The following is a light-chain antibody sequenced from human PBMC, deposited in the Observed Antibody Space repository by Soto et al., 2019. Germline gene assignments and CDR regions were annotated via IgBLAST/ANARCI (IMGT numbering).Light chain of an antibody. CDR2: GSS. CDR3: QQYNNWPPYT. J-gene: IGKJ2*01. V-gene: IGKV3-15*01. CDR1: QTIANN. Sequence: ETVMTQSPATLSVSPGERATLSCRASQTIANNLAWYQQRPGQAPRLLIYGSSTSANGIPARLSGSGSETEFTLTISSLQSEHFAIYYCQQYNNWPPYTFGQGTKLEI.